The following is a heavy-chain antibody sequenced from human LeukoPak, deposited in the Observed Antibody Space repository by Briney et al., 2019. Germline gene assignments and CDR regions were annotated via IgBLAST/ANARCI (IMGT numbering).Heavy chain of an antibody. CDR2: INPNSGGT. CDR3: ARDYYDNSGFGAFDI. V-gene: IGHV1-2*02. D-gene: IGHD3-22*01. J-gene: IGHJ3*02. Sequence: ASVKVSCKPSGYTFTAHYMHWVRQAPGQGLEWMGWINPNSGGTKYAQNFQGRVTMTRDTSIRTFYMELSRLRSDDTAVYYCARDYYDNSGFGAFDIWGQGTMVTVSS. CDR1: GYTFTAHY.